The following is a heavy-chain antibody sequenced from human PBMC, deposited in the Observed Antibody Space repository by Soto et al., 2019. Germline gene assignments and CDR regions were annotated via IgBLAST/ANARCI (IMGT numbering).Heavy chain of an antibody. D-gene: IGHD5-18*01. Sequence: ESVGGVVQPGRFPRLSCAASGFTFSSYGMHWVRQAPGKGLEWVAVIWYDGSNKYYADSVKGRFTISRDNSKNTLYLQMNSLRAEDTAVYYCARDLEEGTALDVWGQGTTVTVSS. V-gene: IGHV3-33*01. CDR1: GFTFSSYG. CDR2: IWYDGSNK. CDR3: ARDLEEGTALDV. J-gene: IGHJ6*02.